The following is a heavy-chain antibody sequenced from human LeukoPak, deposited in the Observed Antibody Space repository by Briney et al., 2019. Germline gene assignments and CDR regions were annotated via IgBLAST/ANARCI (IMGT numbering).Heavy chain of an antibody. CDR3: ARDYIVVQQPYGMDV. CDR1: GFTFSSYA. CDR2: ISYDGSNK. D-gene: IGHD2-15*01. V-gene: IGHV3-30*04. Sequence: QPGRSLRLSCAASGFTFSSYAMHWVRQAPGKGLEWVAVISYDGSNKYYADSVKGRFTISRDNSKNTLYLQMNSLRAEDTAVYYCARDYIVVQQPYGMDVWGQGTTVTVSS. J-gene: IGHJ6*02.